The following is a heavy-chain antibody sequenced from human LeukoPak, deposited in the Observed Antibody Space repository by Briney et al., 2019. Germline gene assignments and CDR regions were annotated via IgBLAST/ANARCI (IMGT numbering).Heavy chain of an antibody. D-gene: IGHD6-6*01. V-gene: IGHV3-21*01. CDR2: ISSSGGSI. Sequence: GGSLRLSCAASGFTFSYYSMNWVRQAPGKGLEWVSTISSSGGSIFYAASVKGRFTISRDNARNALYLQMNSLRAEDTAVYYCASLDSREDSSSRWGPLDIWGQGTMVTVSS. CDR3: ASLDSREDSSSRWGPLDI. CDR1: GFTFSYYS. J-gene: IGHJ3*02.